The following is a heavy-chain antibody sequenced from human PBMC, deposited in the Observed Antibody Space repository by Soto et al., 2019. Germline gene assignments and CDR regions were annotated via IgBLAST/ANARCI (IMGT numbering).Heavy chain of an antibody. CDR1: GYANTCCY. V-gene: IGHV1-2*04. Sequence: SVKPTCKACGYANTCCYMRWLHQAPGQGLEWMGWINPNSGGTNYAQKFQGWVTMTRDTSISTAYMELSRLRSDDTAVYYCARAADIVVVPAAPHDAFDIWGQGTMVTVSS. D-gene: IGHD2-2*01. J-gene: IGHJ3*02. CDR3: ARAADIVVVPAAPHDAFDI. CDR2: INPNSGGT.